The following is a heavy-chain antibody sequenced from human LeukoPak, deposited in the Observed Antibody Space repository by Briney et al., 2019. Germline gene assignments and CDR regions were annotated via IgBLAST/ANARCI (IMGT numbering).Heavy chain of an antibody. Sequence: SETLSLTCTASGGSISSYYWSWIRQPPGKGLEWIGYIYYSGSTNYNPSLKSRVTISVDTSKNQFSLKLSSVTAADTAVYYCARASGELYWDYWGQGTLVTVSS. J-gene: IGHJ4*02. CDR3: ARASGELYWDY. CDR1: GGSISSYY. CDR2: IYYSGST. V-gene: IGHV4-59*01. D-gene: IGHD3-10*01.